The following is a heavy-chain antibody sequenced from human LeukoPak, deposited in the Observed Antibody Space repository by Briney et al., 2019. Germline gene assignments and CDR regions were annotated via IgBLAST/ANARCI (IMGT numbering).Heavy chain of an antibody. D-gene: IGHD5-18*01. CDR1: GYTFTGYY. V-gene: IGHV1-2*02. J-gene: IGHJ6*02. CDR2: INPNSGGT. CDR3: AREAFLDTAMVRDYYGMDV. Sequence: ASVKVSCKASGYTFTGYYMHWVRQAPGQGLEWMGWINPNSGGTNYAQKFQGRVTMTRDTSISTAYMELSRLRSDDTAVYYCAREAFLDTAMVRDYYGMDVWGQGTTVTVSS.